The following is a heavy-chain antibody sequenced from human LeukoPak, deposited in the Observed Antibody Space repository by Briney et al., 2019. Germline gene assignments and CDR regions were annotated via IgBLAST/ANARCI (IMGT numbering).Heavy chain of an antibody. Sequence: SETLSLTCTVSGGSISSYYWSWIRQPPGKGLEWIGYIYYSGSTNYNPSLKSRVTISVDTSKNQFSLKLSSVTAADTAVYYCAREKVYGYSYGSWFDPWGRGTLVTVSS. CDR3: AREKVYGYSYGSWFDP. CDR1: GGSISSYY. CDR2: IYYSGST. V-gene: IGHV4-59*01. J-gene: IGHJ5*02. D-gene: IGHD5-18*01.